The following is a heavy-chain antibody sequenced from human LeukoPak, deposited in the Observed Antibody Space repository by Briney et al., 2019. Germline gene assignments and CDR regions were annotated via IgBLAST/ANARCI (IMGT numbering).Heavy chain of an antibody. D-gene: IGHD2-15*01. CDR3: ARLVVAATEDAFDI. Sequence: TSETLSLTCAVYGGSFSGYYWSWIRQPPGKGLEWIGEINHSGSTNYNPSLKSRVTISVDTSKNQFSLKLSSVTAADTAVYYCARLVVAATEDAFDIWGQGTMVTVSS. CDR1: GGSFSGYY. J-gene: IGHJ3*02. V-gene: IGHV4-34*01. CDR2: INHSGST.